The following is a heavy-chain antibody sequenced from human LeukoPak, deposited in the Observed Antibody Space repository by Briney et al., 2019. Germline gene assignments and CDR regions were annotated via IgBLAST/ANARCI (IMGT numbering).Heavy chain of an antibody. CDR1: GFTFDDYA. CDR2: ISWNSGSI. D-gene: IGHD5-24*01. J-gene: IGHJ4*02. Sequence: GGSLRLSCAASGFTFDDYAMHWVRQAPGKGLEWVSGISWNSGSIGYADSVKGRFTISRGNAKNSLYLQMNSLRAEDTALYYCAKDLSDGYNINYFDYWGQGTLVTVSS. CDR3: AKDLSDGYNINYFDY. V-gene: IGHV3-9*01.